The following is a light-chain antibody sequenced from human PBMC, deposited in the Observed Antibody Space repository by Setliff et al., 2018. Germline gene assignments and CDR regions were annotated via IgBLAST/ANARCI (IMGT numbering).Light chain of an antibody. J-gene: IGLJ3*02. CDR2: SNN. Sequence: QSALTQPPSASGTPGQRVTISCSGSSSNIGSNSIYWYQQLPGTAPKLLIYSNNRRPSGVPDRFSGSKSGTSASLAISGLRSEDEADYYCASWDVSLNGRVFGGGTKVTVL. V-gene: IGLV1-47*01. CDR3: ASWDVSLNGRV. CDR1: SSNIGSNS.